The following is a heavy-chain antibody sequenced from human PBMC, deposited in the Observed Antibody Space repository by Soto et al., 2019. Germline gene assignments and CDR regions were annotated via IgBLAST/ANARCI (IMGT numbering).Heavy chain of an antibody. V-gene: IGHV3-7*03. D-gene: IGHD2-21*02. CDR3: VRDGDVCSGSDCFRHFSY. Sequence: EVQLVESGGGLVQPGGSLRLSCAASKISINNYWMSWVRQAPGKGLEWVANIRGDGHETRYVDSVKGRFAISRDNALNSLSLKMNSLRVEDTAIYYCVRDGDVCSGSDCFRHFSYWGQGTLVTVSS. J-gene: IGHJ4*02. CDR1: KISINNYW. CDR2: IRGDGHET.